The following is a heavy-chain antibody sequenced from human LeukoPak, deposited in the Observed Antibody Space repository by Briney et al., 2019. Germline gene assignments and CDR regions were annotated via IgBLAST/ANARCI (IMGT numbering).Heavy chain of an antibody. Sequence: PSETLSLTCTVSGGSISSSSYYWGWIRQPPGKGLEWIGSIYYSGSTYYNPSLKSRVTISVDTSKNQFSLKLSSVTAADTAVYYCARLRITMIVVAYDAFDIWGQGTMVTVSS. D-gene: IGHD3-22*01. CDR1: GGSISSSSYY. CDR2: IYYSGST. J-gene: IGHJ3*02. V-gene: IGHV4-39*01. CDR3: ARLRITMIVVAYDAFDI.